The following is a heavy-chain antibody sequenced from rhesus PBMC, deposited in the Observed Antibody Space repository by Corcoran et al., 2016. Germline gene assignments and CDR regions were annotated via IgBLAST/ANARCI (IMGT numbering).Heavy chain of an antibody. D-gene: IGHD5-24*01. CDR1: GGSISSNS. Sequence: QVQLQESGPGLVKPSETLSLTCAVSGGSISSNSWSWIRQPPGKGLEWIGRIYGNSGSTNYNPSLTSRVTISTDTSKNQFSLKLSSVTAADTAVYYCAKYTAGGFDYWGQGVLVTVSS. CDR3: AKYTAGGFDY. J-gene: IGHJ4*01. V-gene: IGHV4-147*01. CDR2: IYGNSGST.